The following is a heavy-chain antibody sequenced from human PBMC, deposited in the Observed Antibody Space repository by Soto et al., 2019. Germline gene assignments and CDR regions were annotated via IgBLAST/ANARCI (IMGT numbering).Heavy chain of an antibody. Sequence: QVQLVQSGAEVKKPGSSVKVSCKASGGTFSSSAISWVRQAPGQGLEWMGGIIPIFGKTSYAQKFQGRVTITADESTSTAHMELHSLSSEDKSVYYCARGVRPPAYSSDWYDLRHFDYWRQGTLVTVSS. D-gene: IGHD6-13*01. CDR1: GGTFSSSA. J-gene: IGHJ4*02. CDR3: ARGVRPPAYSSDWYDLRHFDY. V-gene: IGHV1-69*01. CDR2: IIPIFGKT.